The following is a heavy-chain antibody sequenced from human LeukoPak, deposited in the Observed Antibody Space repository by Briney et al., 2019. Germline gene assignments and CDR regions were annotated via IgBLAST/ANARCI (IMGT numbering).Heavy chain of an antibody. CDR3: ARRGYSYGKKFDY. J-gene: IGHJ4*02. CDR2: INHSGST. D-gene: IGHD5-18*01. Sequence: SETLSLTCAVYGGSSSGYYWSWIRQPPGKGLEWIGEINHSGSTNYNPSLKSRVTLSVDTSKNQFSLKLSSVTAADTAVYYCARRGYSYGKKFDYWGQGTLVTVSS. V-gene: IGHV4-34*01. CDR1: GGSSSGYY.